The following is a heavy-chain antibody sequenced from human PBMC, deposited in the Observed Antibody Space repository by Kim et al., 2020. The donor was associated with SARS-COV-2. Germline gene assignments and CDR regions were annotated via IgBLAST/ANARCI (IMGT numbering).Heavy chain of an antibody. V-gene: IGHV4-59*13. CDR3: ARHGEPYCSSTSCPQGYYYYYGMDV. D-gene: IGHD2-2*01. CDR1: GGSISSYY. CDR2: IYYSGST. J-gene: IGHJ6*02. Sequence: SETLSLTCTVSGGSISSYYWSWIRQPPGKGLEWIGYIYYSGSTNYNPSLKSRVTISVDTSKNQFSLKLSSVTAADTAVYYFARHGEPYCSSTSCPQGYYYYYGMDVWGQGTTVTVSS.